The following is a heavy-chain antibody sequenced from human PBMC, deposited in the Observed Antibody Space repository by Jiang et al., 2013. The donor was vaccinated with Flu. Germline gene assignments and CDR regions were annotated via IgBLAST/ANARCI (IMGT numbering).Heavy chain of an antibody. V-gene: IGHV2-5*02. Sequence: EWLALIYWDDDKRYSPSLKSRLTITKDTSKNQVVLTMTNMDPVDTATYYCAHSRGYCSSTSCYTYHWYFDLWGRGTLVTVSS. J-gene: IGHJ2*01. D-gene: IGHD2-2*02. CDR3: AHSRGYCSSTSCYTYHWYFDL. CDR2: IYWDDDK.